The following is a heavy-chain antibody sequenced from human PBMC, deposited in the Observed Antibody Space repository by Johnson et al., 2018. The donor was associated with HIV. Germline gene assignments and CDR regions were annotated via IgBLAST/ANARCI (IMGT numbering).Heavy chain of an antibody. CDR2: TRYDGSDE. Sequence: QEKLVESGGGVVQPGGSLRLSCATSGFTFSYYGLHWVRQAPGVGLEWVAFTRYDGSDEFYADSVKGRFTISRDTSKNTLYLQMNSLRDEDTAVYYCAKERTAMVTPFDAWGQGTRVTVSS. CDR1: GFTFSYYG. J-gene: IGHJ3*01. V-gene: IGHV3-30*02. CDR3: AKERTAMVTPFDA. D-gene: IGHD5-18*01.